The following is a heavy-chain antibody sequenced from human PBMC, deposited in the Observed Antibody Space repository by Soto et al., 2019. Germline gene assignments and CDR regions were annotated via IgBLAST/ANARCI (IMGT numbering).Heavy chain of an antibody. CDR3: AQDSGYYGSGSYAYYFDY. CDR2: ISGSGGST. D-gene: IGHD3-10*01. J-gene: IGHJ4*02. Sequence: GGSLRLSCAASGFTFSSYAMSWVRQAPGKGLEWVSAISGSGGSTYYADSVKGRFTISRDNSKNTLYLQMNSLRAEDTAVYYCAQDSGYYGSGSYAYYFDYWGQGTLVTVSS. CDR1: GFTFSSYA. V-gene: IGHV3-23*01.